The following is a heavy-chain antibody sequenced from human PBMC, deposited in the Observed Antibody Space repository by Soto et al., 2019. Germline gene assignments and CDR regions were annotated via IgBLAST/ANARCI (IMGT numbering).Heavy chain of an antibody. J-gene: IGHJ4*02. D-gene: IGHD2-8*01. CDR3: ARPTPIDGYCTNGVCPLSQGGIDY. V-gene: IGHV4-39*01. CDR2: IYYSGRT. Sequence: QLQLQESGPGLVKPSETLSLTCTVSGGSISSSSYYWGWIRQPPGKGLEWIGSIYYSGRTYYNPSLKSRVTISVDTSKNQFSLKLSSVTAADTAVYYCARPTPIDGYCTNGVCPLSQGGIDYWGQGTLVTVSS. CDR1: GGSISSSSYY.